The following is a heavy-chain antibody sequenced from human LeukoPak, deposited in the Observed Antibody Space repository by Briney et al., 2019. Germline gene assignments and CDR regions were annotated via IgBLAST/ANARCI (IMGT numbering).Heavy chain of an antibody. CDR1: GGSFSGYY. V-gene: IGHV4-34*01. CDR2: INHSGST. CDR3: ARASEVVVAARYNWFDP. J-gene: IGHJ5*02. D-gene: IGHD2-15*01. Sequence: SETLSLTCAVYGGSFSGYYWSWIRQPPGEGLEWIGEINHSGSTNYNPSLKSRVTISVDTSKNQFSLKLSSVTAADTAVYYCARASEVVVAARYNWFDPWGQGTLVTVSS.